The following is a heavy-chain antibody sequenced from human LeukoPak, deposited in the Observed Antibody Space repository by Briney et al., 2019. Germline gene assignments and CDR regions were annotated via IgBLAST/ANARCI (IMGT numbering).Heavy chain of an antibody. CDR2: TYYRSKWSH. CDR1: GDSVSTNSAA. CDR3: ARGNRDFDS. Sequence: SHTLSVTCAISGDSVSTNSAAWNWIRQSPSRGLEWLGRTYYRSKWSHDYAPSVQSRITINPDTSKNQFSLHLNSVTPEDTAVYYCARGNRDFDSWGQGTLVTVSS. V-gene: IGHV6-1*01. D-gene: IGHD2-21*02. J-gene: IGHJ5*01.